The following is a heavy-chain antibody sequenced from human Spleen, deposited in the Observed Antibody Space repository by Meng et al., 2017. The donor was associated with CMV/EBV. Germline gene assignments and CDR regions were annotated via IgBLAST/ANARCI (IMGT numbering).Heavy chain of an antibody. CDR1: GFTFSSYS. CDR2: ISSSSSYI. V-gene: IGHV3-21*01. J-gene: IGHJ3*02. D-gene: IGHD5-12*01. Sequence: GGSLRLSCAASGFTFSSYSMNWVRQAPGKGLEWVSSISSSSSYIYYADSVKGRFTISRDNAKNSLYLQMNSLRAEDTAVYYCARVATITLGDAFDIWGQGTMVTVSS. CDR3: ARVATITLGDAFDI.